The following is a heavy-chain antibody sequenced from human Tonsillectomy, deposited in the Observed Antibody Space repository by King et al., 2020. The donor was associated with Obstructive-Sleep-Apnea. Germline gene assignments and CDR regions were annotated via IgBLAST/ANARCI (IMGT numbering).Heavy chain of an antibody. Sequence: VQLVESGGGVVQPGRSLRLSCAASGFIISSYAMHWVRQVPGKGLEWVAITWYDGSIEYYADSVKGRFTISRDNSKNTLYLQMNSLRTEDTAVYYCARDREPMGLSSFDYWGQGTLVTVSS. D-gene: IGHD1-14*01. CDR2: TWYDGSIE. J-gene: IGHJ4*02. CDR1: GFIISSYA. CDR3: ARDREPMGLSSFDY. V-gene: IGHV3-30*04.